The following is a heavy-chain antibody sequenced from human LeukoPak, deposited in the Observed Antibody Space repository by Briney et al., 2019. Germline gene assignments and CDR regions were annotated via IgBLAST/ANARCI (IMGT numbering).Heavy chain of an antibody. CDR1: SGPFSGYF. CDR2: IHNSGTT. D-gene: IGHD3-10*01. Sequence: PSETLSRTCAVSSGPFSGYFWSWIRQSSGKGLKWIGEIHNSGTTNYNPSLNSRVTISEDTSKNQFYLNLSSVTAADTAVYYCARRYYYNLGSFPFDFWGQGTLVTVSS. CDR3: ARRYYYNLGSFPFDF. V-gene: IGHV4-34*01. J-gene: IGHJ4*02.